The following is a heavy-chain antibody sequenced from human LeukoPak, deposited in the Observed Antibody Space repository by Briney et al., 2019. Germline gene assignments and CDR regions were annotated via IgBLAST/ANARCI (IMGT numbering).Heavy chain of an antibody. V-gene: IGHV3-43D*03. J-gene: IGHJ6*04. CDR2: ISWDGGYI. D-gene: IGHD6-19*01. CDR3: AKDRIAVPGTLGEGATMDV. Sequence: HPGGSLRLSCAASGFTFDDYGMHWVRQAPGKGLEWVSLISWDGGYIYYEDSVKGRFTISRDNSKNSLYLQMNSLRAEDTALYYCAKDRIAVPGTLGEGATMDVWGKGTTVTVSS. CDR1: GFTFDDYG.